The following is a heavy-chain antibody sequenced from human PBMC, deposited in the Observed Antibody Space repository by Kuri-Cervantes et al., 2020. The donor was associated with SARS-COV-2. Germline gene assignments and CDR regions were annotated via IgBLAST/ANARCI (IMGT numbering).Heavy chain of an antibody. CDR2: INPSGGST. CDR1: GYTFTSYY. J-gene: IGHJ4*02. Sequence: ASVKVSCKASGYTFTSYYMHWVRQAPGQGLEWMGIINPSGGSTSYAQKFQGRVTMTRDTSTSTVYMELSSLRSDDTAVYYCAREIQYSGSSLDFDYWGQGTLVTVSS. CDR3: AREIQYSGSSLDFDY. D-gene: IGHD1-26*01. V-gene: IGHV1-46*01.